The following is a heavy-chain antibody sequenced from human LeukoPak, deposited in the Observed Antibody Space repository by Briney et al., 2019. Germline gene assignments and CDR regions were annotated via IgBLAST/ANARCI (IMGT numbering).Heavy chain of an antibody. Sequence: GGSLRLSCTASGFTFGDYAMSWFRQAPGKGLEWVGFIRSKAYGGTTEYAASVKGRFTISRDDSKSIAYLQMNSLKTEDTAVYYCTRDSECCSSTSGQARRGFDPWGQGTLVTVSS. CDR3: TRDSECCSSTSGQARRGFDP. J-gene: IGHJ5*02. V-gene: IGHV3-49*03. D-gene: IGHD2-2*01. CDR1: GFTFGDYA. CDR2: IRSKAYGGTT.